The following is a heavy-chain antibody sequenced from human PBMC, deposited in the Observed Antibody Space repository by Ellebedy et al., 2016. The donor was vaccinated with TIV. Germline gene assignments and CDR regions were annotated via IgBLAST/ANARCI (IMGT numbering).Heavy chain of an antibody. V-gene: IGHV3-11*04. CDR3: VTGGFYGDYVDYFDF. CDR2: ITNSGSII. J-gene: IGHJ4*02. CDR1: GFTFSDYY. D-gene: IGHD4-17*01. Sequence: PGGSLRLSCAASGFTFSDYYMNWIRQAPGKGLEWISYITNSGSIIYYADSVKGRFTVSRDNAKASLYLQMNSLRAEDTAVYYCVTGGFYGDYVDYFDFWGQGTLVTVSS.